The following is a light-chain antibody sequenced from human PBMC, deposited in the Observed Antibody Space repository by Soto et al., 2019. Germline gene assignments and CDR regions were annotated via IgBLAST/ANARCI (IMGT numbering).Light chain of an antibody. CDR1: QSVSSN. CDR3: QQYNNWPLYT. V-gene: IGKV3D-15*01. Sequence: EVVMTQSPATLSVSPGERATLSCRASQSVSSNLAWYHQKPGQAPRLLIYGATTRATGIPARFSGSGSGTEFTLTISSLQSEDFAVYYCQQYNNWPLYTFGQGTKVDIK. CDR2: GAT. J-gene: IGKJ2*01.